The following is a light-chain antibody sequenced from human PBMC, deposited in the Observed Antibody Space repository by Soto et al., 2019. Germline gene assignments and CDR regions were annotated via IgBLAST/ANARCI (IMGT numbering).Light chain of an antibody. V-gene: IGKV1-5*03. CDR1: QTISSW. J-gene: IGKJ1*01. CDR3: QEYDTYST. Sequence: DIQMTQSPSTLSGSVGDRVTITCRASQTISSWLAWYQQKPGKAPKLLIYKASTLESGVPSRFSGSGSGTEFTLTISSLQPDDVATYYCQEYDTYSTFGQGTKVDIK. CDR2: KAS.